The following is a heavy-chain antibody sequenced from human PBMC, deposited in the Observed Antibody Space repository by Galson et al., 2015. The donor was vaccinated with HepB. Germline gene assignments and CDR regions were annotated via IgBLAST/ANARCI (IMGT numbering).Heavy chain of an antibody. CDR3: AREGAYAVAGPFYYYYGMDV. D-gene: IGHD6-19*01. V-gene: IGHV1-18*04. J-gene: IGHJ6*02. CDR1: GYTFTSYG. Sequence: SVKVSCKASGYTFTSYGISWVRQAPGQGLEWMGWISAYNGNTNYAQKLQGRVTMTTDTSTSTAYMELRSLRSDDTAVYYCAREGAYAVAGPFYYYYGMDVWGQGTTVTVSS. CDR2: ISAYNGNT.